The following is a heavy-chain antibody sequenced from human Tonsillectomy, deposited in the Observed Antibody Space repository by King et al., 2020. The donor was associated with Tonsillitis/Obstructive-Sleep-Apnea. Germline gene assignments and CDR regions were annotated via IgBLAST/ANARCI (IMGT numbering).Heavy chain of an antibody. CDR1: GFTFSSYS. V-gene: IGHV3-48*02. J-gene: IGHJ3*02. D-gene: IGHD3-3*01. CDR2: ISSSSSTI. Sequence: VQLVESGGGLVQPGGSLRLSCAASGFTFSSYSMNWVRQAPGKGLEWVSYISSSSSTIYYADSVKGRFTISRDNAKNSLYLQMNSLRDEDTEVYYCAITHYDFWSGYFTCAFDIWGQGTMVTVSS. CDR3: AITHYDFWSGYFTCAFDI.